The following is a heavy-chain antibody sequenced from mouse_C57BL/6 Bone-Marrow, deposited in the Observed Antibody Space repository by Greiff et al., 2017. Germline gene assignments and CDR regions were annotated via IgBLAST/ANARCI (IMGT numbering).Heavy chain of an antibody. CDR3: ARIRYFYAMDY. J-gene: IGHJ4*01. CDR1: GYTFTSYG. Sequence: HVKQSGAELARPGASVKLSCKASGYTFTSYGISWVKQRTGQGLEWIGEIYPRSGNTYYNEKFKGKATLTADKSSSTAYMELRSLTSEDSAVYFCARIRYFYAMDYWGQGTSVTVSS. CDR2: IYPRSGNT. D-gene: IGHD2-14*01. V-gene: IGHV1-81*01.